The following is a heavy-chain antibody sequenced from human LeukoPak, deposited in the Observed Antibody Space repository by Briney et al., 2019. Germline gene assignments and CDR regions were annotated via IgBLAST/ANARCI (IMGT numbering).Heavy chain of an antibody. J-gene: IGHJ3*02. CDR1: GGSIRSYY. CDR3: AGEYIDAFDI. D-gene: IGHD5-18*01. V-gene: IGHV4-59*12. Sequence: PSETLSLTCTVSGGSIRSYYWSWIRQPPGQGLEWVGYIFYSGTTDSNPSLKSRVTISVDTSKNQFSLKLSSVTAADTAVYYCAGEYIDAFDIWGQGTMVTVSS. CDR2: IFYSGTT.